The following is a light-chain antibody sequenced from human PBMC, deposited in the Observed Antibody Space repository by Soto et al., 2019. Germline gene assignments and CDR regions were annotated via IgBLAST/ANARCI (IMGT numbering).Light chain of an antibody. CDR3: QQYSTLSPFT. CDR1: QSVNSD. Sequence: PASPGARLTLPGKVSQSVNSDFAWYQQTPGQAPRRLIYDTSTRAAGVPARFSGSGSGTEFTLTIISLQYAEFAGYYCQQYSTLSPFTFGQGTKVDI. CDR2: DTS. V-gene: IGKV3-15*01. J-gene: IGKJ3*01.